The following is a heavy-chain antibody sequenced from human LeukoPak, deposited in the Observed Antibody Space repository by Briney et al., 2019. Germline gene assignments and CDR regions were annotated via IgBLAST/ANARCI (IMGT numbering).Heavy chain of an antibody. J-gene: IGHJ5*02. Sequence: GGSLRLSCAASGFTFSSYAMHWVRQAPGKGLEYVSAISSNGGSTYYANSVKGRFAISRDNSKNTLYLRMGSLRAEDMAVYYCARDSVGYSYGENWFDPWGQGTLVTVSS. CDR3: ARDSVGYSYGENWFDP. CDR2: ISSNGGST. D-gene: IGHD5-18*01. V-gene: IGHV3-64*01. CDR1: GFTFSSYA.